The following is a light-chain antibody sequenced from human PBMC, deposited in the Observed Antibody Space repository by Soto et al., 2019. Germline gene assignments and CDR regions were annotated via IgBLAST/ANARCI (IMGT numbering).Light chain of an antibody. CDR2: DAS. Sequence: EMVLTQSPATLSLSPRERATLSCRASQSVSSSLAWYQQKPGQAPRLLIYDASNRATGIPARFSGSGSGTDFTLSISSLEPEDFAVYYCQQRSNSELNFGGGTKVEIK. CDR1: QSVSSS. J-gene: IGKJ4*01. V-gene: IGKV3-11*01. CDR3: QQRSNSELN.